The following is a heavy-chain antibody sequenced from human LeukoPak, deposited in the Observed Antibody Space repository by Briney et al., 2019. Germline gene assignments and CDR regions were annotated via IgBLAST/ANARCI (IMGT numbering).Heavy chain of an antibody. J-gene: IGHJ4*02. CDR1: GYTFTSYD. CDR2: MNPNSGNT. Sequence: ASVKVSCKASGYTFTSYDINWVRQATGQGLEWMGWMNPNSGNTGYAQKFQGRVTMTRNTAISTAYMELRSLRSDDTAVYYCARGESSSWYGAENYWGQGTLLTVSS. V-gene: IGHV1-8*01. CDR3: ARGESSSWYGAENY. D-gene: IGHD6-19*01.